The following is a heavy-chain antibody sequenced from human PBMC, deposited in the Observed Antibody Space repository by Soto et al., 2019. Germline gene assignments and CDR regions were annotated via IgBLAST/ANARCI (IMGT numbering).Heavy chain of an antibody. V-gene: IGHV1-8*01. CDR1: GYTFTNYD. CDR2: MTPNSGNT. CDR3: TRGDY. J-gene: IGHJ4*02. Sequence: QVQLVQSGAEVKKPGASVTVSCKASGYTFTNYDINWVRQATGQGLEWMGWMTPNSGNTGYAQKFQGRVTMTRSTYINTAYMELSSLRSDDTAVYYCTRGDYWGQVTLVTVSS.